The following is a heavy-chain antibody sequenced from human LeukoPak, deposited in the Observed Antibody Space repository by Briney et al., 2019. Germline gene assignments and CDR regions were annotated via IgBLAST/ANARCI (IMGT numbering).Heavy chain of an antibody. CDR3: ARGGSYNYDFWSGYYYYYYYMDV. J-gene: IGHJ6*03. CDR1: GFTFSSYW. CDR2: IKQEGSEK. Sequence: GGSLGLFCGAWGFTFSSYWKSWVRQAPGRGLEWVANIKQEGSEKLYVDAVEGRLNDSRDNAKNSLYLQMNSLRAEDTAVYYCARGGSYNYDFWSGYYYYYYYMDVWGKGTTVTVSS. D-gene: IGHD3-3*01. V-gene: IGHV3-7*01.